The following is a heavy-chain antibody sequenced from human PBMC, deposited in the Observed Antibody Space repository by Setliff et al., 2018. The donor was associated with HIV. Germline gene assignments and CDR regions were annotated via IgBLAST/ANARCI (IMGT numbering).Heavy chain of an antibody. CDR1: GGSLSGYY. V-gene: IGHV4-38-2*02. J-gene: IGHJ4*02. CDR2: THYTGST. D-gene: IGHD5-18*01. Sequence: SETLSLTCGVYGGSLSGYYWGWIRQPAGKGLEWIGTTHYTGSTFYTPSLKSRITISVDTSKNQFTLRLTSVTAADTAVYYCARDAPWDSYGLDHWGQGTLVTVSS. CDR3: ARDAPWDSYGLDH.